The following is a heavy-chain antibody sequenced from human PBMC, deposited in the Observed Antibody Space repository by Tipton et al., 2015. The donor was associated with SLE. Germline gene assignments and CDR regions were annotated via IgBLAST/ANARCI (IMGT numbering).Heavy chain of an antibody. V-gene: IGHV3-21*03. J-gene: IGHJ4*02. CDR2: ISSSSSYI. D-gene: IGHD3-22*01. Sequence: SLRLSCAASGFTFSTYWMNWVRQAPGKGLEWVSSISSSSSYIYYSDSVKGRFTISRDNAKNSLYLQMNSLRAEDTAVYYCARGEYYYDSSGSPPDYWGQGTLVTVSS. CDR3: ARGEYYYDSSGSPPDY. CDR1: GFTFSTYW.